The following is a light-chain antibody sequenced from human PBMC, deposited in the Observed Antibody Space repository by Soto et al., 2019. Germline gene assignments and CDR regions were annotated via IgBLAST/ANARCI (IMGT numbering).Light chain of an antibody. CDR2: DAS. Sequence: DIHITHSPSSLSASVLYIFTITCQASHYISNHLNWYQQKPGKAPKLLIYDASNLETGVPSRFSGSGSGTDFTVTISSLQPEDFATYSCQQYYSLPITFGQGTRLEIK. CDR1: HYISNH. J-gene: IGKJ5*01. CDR3: QQYYSLPIT. V-gene: IGKV1-33*01.